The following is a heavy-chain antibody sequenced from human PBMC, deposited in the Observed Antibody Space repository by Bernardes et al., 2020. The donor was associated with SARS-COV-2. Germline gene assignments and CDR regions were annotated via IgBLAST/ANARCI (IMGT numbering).Heavy chain of an antibody. J-gene: IGHJ2*01. V-gene: IGHV3-21*06. CDR2: ISRRSDKR. CDR3: ARAGEDYSDYYWYFTL. D-gene: IGHD4-17*01. Sequence: GGSLRLSCAASGFTFSRYIMNWVRQAPGKGLEWVSSISRRSDKRYYADSVRGRFTISRDNSENSLYLQMNSLTVEDTAVYYCARAGEDYSDYYWYFTLWGQGTLVTVAS. CDR1: GFTFSRYI.